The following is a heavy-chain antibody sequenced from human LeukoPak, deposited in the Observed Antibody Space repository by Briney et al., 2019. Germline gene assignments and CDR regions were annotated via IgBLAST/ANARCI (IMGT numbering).Heavy chain of an antibody. Sequence: GGSLRLSCAASGFTFSSYGMHWVRQAPGKGLDWVAVIRYDGTNKYYADSVKGRFTISRDNSKNTLYLQMNSLRAEDTAVYYCARDRARYGDYFDYWGQGTLVTVSS. J-gene: IGHJ4*02. D-gene: IGHD4-17*01. V-gene: IGHV3-33*01. CDR1: GFTFSSYG. CDR3: ARDRARYGDYFDY. CDR2: IRYDGTNK.